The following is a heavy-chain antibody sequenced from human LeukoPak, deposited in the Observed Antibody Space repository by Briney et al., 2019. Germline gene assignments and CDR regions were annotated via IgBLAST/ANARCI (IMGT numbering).Heavy chain of an antibody. Sequence: GASVKVSCKASGYTFTSYDINWVRQATGQGLEWMGWMNPNSGNTGYAQKFQGRVTMTTDTSTSTAYMELRSLRSDDTAVYYCARGAPYYDYVWGSYLAYYFDYWGQGTLVTVSS. CDR1: GYTFTSYD. D-gene: IGHD3-16*01. V-gene: IGHV1-8*01. CDR2: MNPNSGNT. CDR3: ARGAPYYDYVWGSYLAYYFDY. J-gene: IGHJ4*02.